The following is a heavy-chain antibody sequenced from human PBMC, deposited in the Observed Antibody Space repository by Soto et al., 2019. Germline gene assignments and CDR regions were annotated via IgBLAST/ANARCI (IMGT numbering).Heavy chain of an antibody. D-gene: IGHD6-19*01. CDR3: ARGIEGWYQGRYYYGMDV. J-gene: IGHJ6*02. CDR2: IYYSGST. Sequence: QVQLQESGPGLVKPSETLSLTCTVSGGSVSSGSYYWSWIRQPPGKGLEWIGYIYYSGSTNYNPSIKSRVTISVDTSKNLFSLKLSSVTAADTAVYYCARGIEGWYQGRYYYGMDVWGQGTTVTVSS. CDR1: GGSVSSGSYY. V-gene: IGHV4-61*01.